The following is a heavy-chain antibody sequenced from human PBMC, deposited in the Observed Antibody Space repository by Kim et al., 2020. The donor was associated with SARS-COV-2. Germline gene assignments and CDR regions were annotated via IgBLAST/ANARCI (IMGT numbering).Heavy chain of an antibody. CDR3: ARQNMYYDFWSGYSPYSYDGMDV. CDR2: IYYSGST. Sequence: SETLSLTCTVSGGSISSSSYYWGWIRQPPGKGLEWIGSIYYSGSTYYNPALKSRVTISVDTSKNQFSLKLSSVTAADTAVYYCARQNMYYDFWSGYSPYSYDGMDVWGQGTPVTVSS. D-gene: IGHD3-3*01. V-gene: IGHV4-39*01. CDR1: GGSISSSSYY. J-gene: IGHJ6*02.